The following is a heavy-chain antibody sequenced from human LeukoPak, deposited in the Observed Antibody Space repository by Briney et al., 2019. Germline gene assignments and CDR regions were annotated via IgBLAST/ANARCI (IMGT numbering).Heavy chain of an antibody. D-gene: IGHD5-24*01. V-gene: IGHV3-66*01. CDR3: ARGDGYNFFDS. Sequence: PGRSMTLSCPASGFTPSSYYMSWDRQAQGKGLGWDSAFYIDGNTYYADSVRGRFTISRDNSKNTIYIQMNSLRAEDTAVYYCARGDGYNFFDSWGQGTLVTVSS. CDR2: FYIDGNT. J-gene: IGHJ4*02. CDR1: GFTPSSYY.